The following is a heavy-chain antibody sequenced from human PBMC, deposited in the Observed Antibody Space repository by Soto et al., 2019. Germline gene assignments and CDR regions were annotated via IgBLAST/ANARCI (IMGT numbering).Heavy chain of an antibody. D-gene: IGHD2-15*01. J-gene: IGHJ6*02. Sequence: ASVKVSCKASGYTFTSYGISWVRQAPGQGLEWMGWISAYNGNTNYAQKIQGRVTMTTDTSTSTAYMEMRSLRSDDTAVYYCASYVVVAATPISGVEGYYYYGMDVWGQGTTVTVSS. CDR2: ISAYNGNT. CDR1: GYTFTSYG. CDR3: ASYVVVAATPISGVEGYYYYGMDV. V-gene: IGHV1-18*01.